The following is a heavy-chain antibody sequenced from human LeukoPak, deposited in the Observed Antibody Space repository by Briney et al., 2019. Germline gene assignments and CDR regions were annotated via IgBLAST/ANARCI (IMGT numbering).Heavy chain of an antibody. V-gene: IGHV3-48*01. CDR3: PRTRIGYCSGGSCYRYPFDY. CDR1: GFTFSSYS. Sequence: GGSLRLSCAASGFTFSSYSMNWVRQAPGKGLEWVSYISSSSSTIYYADSVKGRFTISRDNAKNSLYLQMNSLRAEDTAVYYCPRTRIGYCSGGSCYRYPFDYWGQGTLVTVSS. D-gene: IGHD2-15*01. CDR2: ISSSSSTI. J-gene: IGHJ4*02.